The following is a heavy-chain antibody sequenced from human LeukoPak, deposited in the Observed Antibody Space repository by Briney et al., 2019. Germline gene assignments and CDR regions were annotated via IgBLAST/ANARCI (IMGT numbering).Heavy chain of an antibody. J-gene: IGHJ4*02. CDR1: GYSFTSYW. CDR2: IDPSDSYT. D-gene: IGHD4-17*01. CDR3: AGARHGDYRWDY. V-gene: IGHV5-10-1*01. Sequence: GESLKISRKGSGYSFTSYWISWVRQMPGKGLEWMGRIDPSDSYTNYSPSFQGHVTISADKSISTAYLQWSGLKASDTAMYYCAGARHGDYRWDYWGQGTLVTVSS.